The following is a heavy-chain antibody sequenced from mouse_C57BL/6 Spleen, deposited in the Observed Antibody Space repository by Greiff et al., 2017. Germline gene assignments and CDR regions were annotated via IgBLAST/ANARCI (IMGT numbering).Heavy chain of an antibody. CDR3: ARYYGNGIRY. CDR1: GFNIKDYY. Sequence: VQLQQSGAELVKPGASVKLSCTASGFNIKDYYMHWVKQRTEQGLEWIGRIDPEDGVTKYAPKFQGKATITADTSSNTAYLQLSSLTSEDTAVYYCARYYGNGIRYWGQGTTLTVSS. V-gene: IGHV14-2*01. D-gene: IGHD2-1*01. J-gene: IGHJ2*01. CDR2: IDPEDGVT.